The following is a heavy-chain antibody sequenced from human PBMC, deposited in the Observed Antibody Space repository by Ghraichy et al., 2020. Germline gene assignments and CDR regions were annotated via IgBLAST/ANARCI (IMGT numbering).Heavy chain of an antibody. CDR2: IDHSGST. CDR3: ARATISDGMDV. CDR1: GGSFSGYY. D-gene: IGHD5-12*01. V-gene: IGHV4-34*01. Sequence: SQTLSLTCAVYGGSFSGYYWTWIRQPPGKGLECIGEIDHSGSTNHNPSLRSRVTISINTSKNLFSLKLSYVTAADTAVYYCARATISDGMDVWGQGTTVTVSS. J-gene: IGHJ6*02.